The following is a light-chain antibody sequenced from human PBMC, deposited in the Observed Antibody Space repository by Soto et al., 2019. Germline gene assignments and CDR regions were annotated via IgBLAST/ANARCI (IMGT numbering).Light chain of an antibody. V-gene: IGLV1-47*01. Sequence: QSVLTQPPSASGTPGQRVTISCSGSRSNIGTNYVYWYQHLPGTAPKLLIYRNNEWPSGVPERFSGAKSGTSASLAISGLRSEDEGDYYCAAWDDSLTGWVFGGGTKVPVL. CDR3: AAWDDSLTGWV. J-gene: IGLJ3*02. CDR1: RSNIGTNY. CDR2: RNN.